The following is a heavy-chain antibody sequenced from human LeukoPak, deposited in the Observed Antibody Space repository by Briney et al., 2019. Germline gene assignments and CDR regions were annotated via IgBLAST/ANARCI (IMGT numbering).Heavy chain of an antibody. CDR2: MDGSSGKT. CDR1: GYIFTSYD. V-gene: IGHV1-8*01. D-gene: IGHD3-22*01. CDR3: ARLYYYASSGYDALDI. Sequence: ASVKVSCKTSGYIFTSYDINWVRQATGQGLEWMGGMDGSSGKTAYAQKFLGRVTITRNTSISTAYMELSSLTSEDTAVYYCARLYYYASSGYDALDIWGQGTMVTVSS. J-gene: IGHJ3*02.